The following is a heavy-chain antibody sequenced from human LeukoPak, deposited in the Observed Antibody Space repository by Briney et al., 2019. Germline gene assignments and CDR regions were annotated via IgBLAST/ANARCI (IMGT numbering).Heavy chain of an antibody. J-gene: IGHJ4*02. CDR2: ISSSSSYI. CDR1: GFTFRSYA. Sequence: GGSLRLSCAASGFTFRSYAMSWVRQAPGKGLEWVSSISSSSSYIYYADSVKGRFTISRDNAKNSLYLQMNSLRAEDTAVYYCASIVVVPAAMGEFDYWGQGTLVTVSS. CDR3: ASIVVVPAAMGEFDY. V-gene: IGHV3-21*01. D-gene: IGHD2-2*01.